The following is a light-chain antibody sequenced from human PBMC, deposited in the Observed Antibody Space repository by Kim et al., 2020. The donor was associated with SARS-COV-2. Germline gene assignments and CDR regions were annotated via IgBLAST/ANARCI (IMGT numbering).Light chain of an antibody. V-gene: IGKV1-39*01. CDR3: QQSYSTLLWS. Sequence: ASVGDRFTITCRASQSISSYLNWYQQKPGKVPKLLIYAASSLQSGVPSRFSGSGAGTDFTLTISSLQPEDFATYYCQQSYSTLLWSFGQGTKLEI. CDR2: AAS. J-gene: IGKJ2*04. CDR1: QSISSY.